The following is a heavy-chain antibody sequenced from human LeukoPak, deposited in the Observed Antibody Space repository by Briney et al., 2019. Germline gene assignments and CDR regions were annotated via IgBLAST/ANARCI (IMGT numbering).Heavy chain of an antibody. V-gene: IGHV3-7*01. J-gene: IGHJ6*02. CDR3: ARDDYLYPSIYGMDV. D-gene: IGHD2/OR15-2a*01. CDR1: GFTFSSYW. CDR2: IKQDGSEK. Sequence: GGSLRLSCAASGFTFSSYWMSWVRQAPGKGLEWVAHIKQDGSEKYYVDSVKGRFTISRDNAKNSLYLQMNSLRAEDTAVYYCARDDYLYPSIYGMDVWGQGTTVTVSS.